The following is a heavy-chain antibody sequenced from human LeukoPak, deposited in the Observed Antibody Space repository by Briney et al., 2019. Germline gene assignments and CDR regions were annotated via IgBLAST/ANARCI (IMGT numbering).Heavy chain of an antibody. Sequence: SETLSLTCAVNGGSFSGYFWSWIRQPPGKGLERIGEINHSGSTYYNASLKSRITISVDTSKRQFSLRMNSVTAADTAVYFCAGYYSSIYGMDVWGQGTSVTVSS. J-gene: IGHJ6*02. CDR2: INHSGST. V-gene: IGHV4-34*01. CDR3: AGYYSSIYGMDV. CDR1: GGSFSGYF. D-gene: IGHD3-3*01.